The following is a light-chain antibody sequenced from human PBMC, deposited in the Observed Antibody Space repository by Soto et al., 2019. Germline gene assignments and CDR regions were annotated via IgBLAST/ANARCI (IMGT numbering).Light chain of an antibody. Sequence: SVRTHAASVSGSPGQAITISYVGTSGDIGDYNYVSWYQQHPGKVPKVIIYDVSNRPSGVSYRFSGTKSGNTASLTVSGLQAEDEADYYCCSYTRSGTLIFGTGTKVTVL. CDR1: SGDIGDYNY. V-gene: IGLV2-14*01. CDR3: CSYTRSGTLI. J-gene: IGLJ1*01. CDR2: DVS.